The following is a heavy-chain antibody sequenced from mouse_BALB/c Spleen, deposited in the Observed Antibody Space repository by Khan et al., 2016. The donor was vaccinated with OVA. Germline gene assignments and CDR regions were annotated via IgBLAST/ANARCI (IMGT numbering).Heavy chain of an antibody. CDR1: GFTFSTYG. D-gene: IGHD4-1*01. Sequence: EGKLVEYGGDLVKPGGSLRLSCAASGFTFSTYGMSWVRQPPDKRLEWVATINSDGDYTYYPDTVKGRFTISRNNAENTLYLQMSSLKSEDTAIYYCASHLTGSFAYWGQGTLVTVSA. CDR3: ASHLTGSFAY. V-gene: IGHV5-6*01. J-gene: IGHJ3*01. CDR2: INSDGDYT.